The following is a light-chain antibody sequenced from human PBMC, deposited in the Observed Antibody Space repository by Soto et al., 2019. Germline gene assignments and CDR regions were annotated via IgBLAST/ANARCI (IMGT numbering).Light chain of an antibody. J-gene: IGKJ1*01. CDR1: QSIKNY. CDR2: KAS. CDR3: QQYESFPRT. V-gene: IGKV1-5*03. Sequence: IQMTQSPSTLSASVGDRVTITCRASQSIKNYLAWYQQKPGKAPKLFIYKASTLESGVPSRFSGSGSGTEFTLSISSLQPDDFATYFCQQYESFPRTFGQGTKVEIK.